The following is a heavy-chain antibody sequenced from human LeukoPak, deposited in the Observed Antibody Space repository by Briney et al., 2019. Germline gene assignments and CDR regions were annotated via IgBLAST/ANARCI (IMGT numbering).Heavy chain of an antibody. CDR1: GYTFNDYY. J-gene: IGHJ4*02. V-gene: IGHV1-2*02. D-gene: IGHD6-13*01. CDR3: ARGIAAAGNLDY. CDR2: MNPGSGGT. Sequence: ASVKVSCKASGYTFNDYYIHWVRQAPGQGPEWMGWMNPGSGGTDYAEEFKGRLTMTRDTSISTAYMELTRLTSDDTAVYYCARGIAAAGNLDYWGQGTLVTVSS.